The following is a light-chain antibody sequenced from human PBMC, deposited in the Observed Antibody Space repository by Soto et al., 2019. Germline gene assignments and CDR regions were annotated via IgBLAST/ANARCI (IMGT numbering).Light chain of an antibody. CDR1: SSDVGSYNF. CDR2: EVG. Sequence: QSALTQPASVSGSLGQSITISCTGASSDVGSYNFVSWYQQHPGKAPKVIIYEVGKWPSGVSKRFSGSKSGNTASLTISGLQAEDEADYFCCSYAGRSTWVFGGGTKLTVL. J-gene: IGLJ2*01. CDR3: CSYAGRSTWV. V-gene: IGLV2-23*02.